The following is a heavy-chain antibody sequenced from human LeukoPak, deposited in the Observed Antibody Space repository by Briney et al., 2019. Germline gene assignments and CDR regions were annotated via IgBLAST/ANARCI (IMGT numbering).Heavy chain of an antibody. D-gene: IGHD6-19*01. V-gene: IGHV1-18*04. J-gene: IGHJ4*02. CDR3: AREGGYSSGWFQGVAYYFDY. Sequence: GASVTVFFTASGYTFTTYGISWVRQAPGQGLEWMGWISPYNGNTDYPQKLQGRLIMNTDTSTNTAYMELRSLRSDDTAVYYCAREGGYSSGWFQGVAYYFDYWGQGTLVTVSS. CDR1: GYTFTTYG. CDR2: ISPYNGNT.